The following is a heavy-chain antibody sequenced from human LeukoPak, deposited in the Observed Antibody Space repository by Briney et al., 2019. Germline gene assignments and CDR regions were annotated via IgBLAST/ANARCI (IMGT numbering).Heavy chain of an antibody. CDR1: GFTFSSYA. CDR2: ISGSGGST. Sequence: GGSLRLSCAASGFTFSSYAMSWVRQAPGKGLEWVSAISGSGGSTYYADSVEGRFTISRDNSKNTLYLQMNSLRAEDTAVYYCAKGTVGANIAAAGIDYWGQGTLVTVSS. D-gene: IGHD6-13*01. V-gene: IGHV3-23*01. J-gene: IGHJ4*02. CDR3: AKGTVGANIAAAGIDY.